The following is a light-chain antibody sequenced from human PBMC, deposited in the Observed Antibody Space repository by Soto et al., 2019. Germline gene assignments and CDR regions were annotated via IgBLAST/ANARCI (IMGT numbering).Light chain of an antibody. CDR2: DAV. CDR3: QQRHMGPIT. V-gene: IGKV3-11*01. J-gene: IGKJ5*01. CDR1: QSVSRF. Sequence: EIVLTQSPATLSLSPGESATLSCRASQSVSRFLAWNQQKPGQAPRLLIYDAVNRATGIPARFNGSGSGTDFSLTISSLEPEDTAVYDCQQRHMGPITFGQGTRLEIK.